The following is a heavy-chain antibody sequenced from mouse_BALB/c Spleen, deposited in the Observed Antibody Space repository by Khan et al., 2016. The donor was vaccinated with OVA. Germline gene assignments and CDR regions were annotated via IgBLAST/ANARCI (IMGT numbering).Heavy chain of an antibody. CDR2: ISSDGGYT. D-gene: IGHD4-1*01. CDR1: GFTFSSYS. CDR3: ASHLTGSFAY. J-gene: IGHJ3*01. V-gene: IGHV5-6*01. Sequence: EVKLMESGGDLVKPGGSLKLSCAASGFTFSSYSMSWVRQTPDKRLEWVATISSDGGYTYFPDSVKGRFTISRDNAKNTLNLQMSSLKSEDTALYYCASHLTGSFAYWGQGTLVTVSA.